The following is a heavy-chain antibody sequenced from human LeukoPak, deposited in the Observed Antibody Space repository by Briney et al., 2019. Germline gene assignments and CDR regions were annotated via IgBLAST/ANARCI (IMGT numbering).Heavy chain of an antibody. J-gene: IGHJ4*02. Sequence: GGSLRLSCVASGITFSSYSMNWVRQAPGKGLEWVSYISSFSGTINYADSVKGRFTISRDNAKNSLYLQMNSLRAEDTAVYYCARDWGGRSAVAGTFDYWGQGTLVTVSS. CDR1: GITFSSYS. CDR3: ARDWGGRSAVAGTFDY. V-gene: IGHV3-48*04. CDR2: ISSFSGTI. D-gene: IGHD6-19*01.